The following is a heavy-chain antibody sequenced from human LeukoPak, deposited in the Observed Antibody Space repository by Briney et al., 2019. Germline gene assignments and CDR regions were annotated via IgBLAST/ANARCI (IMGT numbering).Heavy chain of an antibody. CDR3: ATRNIFVY. CDR1: GFTFSGHW. D-gene: IGHD3-3*02. J-gene: IGHJ4*02. V-gene: IGHV3-7*01. Sequence: GGSLRLSCTVSGFTFSGHWMNWVRQAPGKGLEWVATIKYDGSEKAYVDSVEGRFTISRDNSKDSLFLQMDSLRAEDTAVYYCATRNIFVYWGQGTLVTVSS. CDR2: IKYDGSEK.